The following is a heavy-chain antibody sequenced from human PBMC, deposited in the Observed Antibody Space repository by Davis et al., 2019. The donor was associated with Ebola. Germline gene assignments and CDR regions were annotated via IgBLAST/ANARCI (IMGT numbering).Heavy chain of an antibody. Sequence: PGGSLRLSCAASGFTGSNARMSWVRQAPGKGLEWVSAISGSGGDIYYADSVRGRFTISRDNSKNTLYLQMNSLGADDTAVYYCARRSQGYCSGASCYAGWGYWGQGTLVTVSS. CDR1: GFTGSNAR. J-gene: IGHJ4*02. D-gene: IGHD2-15*01. CDR3: ARRSQGYCSGASCYAGWGY. CDR2: ISGSGGDI. V-gene: IGHV3-23*01.